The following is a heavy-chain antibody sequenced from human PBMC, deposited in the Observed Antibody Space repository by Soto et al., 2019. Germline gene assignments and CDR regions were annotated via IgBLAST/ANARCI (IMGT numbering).Heavy chain of an antibody. V-gene: IGHV3-23*01. J-gene: IGHJ4*02. CDR1: GFTFSSYA. Sequence: GGSLRLSCAASGFTFSSYAMSWVRQAPGKGLEWVSAISGSGGSTYYADSVKGRFTISRDNSKNALYLQMNSLRAEDTAVYYCAKVYQGITIFGVVTRPYYFDYWGQGALVTVSS. CDR2: ISGSGGST. D-gene: IGHD3-3*01. CDR3: AKVYQGITIFGVVTRPYYFDY.